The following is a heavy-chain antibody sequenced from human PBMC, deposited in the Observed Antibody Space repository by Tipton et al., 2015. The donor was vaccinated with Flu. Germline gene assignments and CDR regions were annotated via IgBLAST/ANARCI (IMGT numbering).Heavy chain of an antibody. CDR2: ISGSGGST. CDR1: GFTFSSYA. D-gene: IGHD6-13*01. V-gene: IGHV3-23*01. Sequence: GSLRLSCAASGFTFSSYAMSWVRQAPGKGLEWVSAISGSGGSTYYADSVKGRFTISRDNSKNTLYLQMNSLRAEDTAVYYCARDRKEQQLNYYYYYYMDVWGKGTTVTVSS. CDR3: ARDRKEQQLNYYYYYYMDV. J-gene: IGHJ6*03.